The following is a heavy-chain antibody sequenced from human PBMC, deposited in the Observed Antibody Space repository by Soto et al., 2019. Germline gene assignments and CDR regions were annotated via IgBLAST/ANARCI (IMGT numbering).Heavy chain of an antibody. CDR1: VFTFNSYA. CDR3: ARAQTAITIFGVVADNWFDP. V-gene: IGHV3-30-3*01. Sequence: PAGSLGLSCAASVFTFNSYAMHWVRQAPGKGLEWVAVISYDGSNKYYADSVKGRFTISRDNSKNTLYLQMNSLRAEDTAVYYCARAQTAITIFGVVADNWFDPWGQGNRVTVSA. D-gene: IGHD3-3*01. J-gene: IGHJ5*02. CDR2: ISYDGSNK.